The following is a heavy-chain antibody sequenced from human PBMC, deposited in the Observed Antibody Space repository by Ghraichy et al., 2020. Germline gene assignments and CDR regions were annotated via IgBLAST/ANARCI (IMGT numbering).Heavy chain of an antibody. J-gene: IGHJ2*01. V-gene: IGHV1-69*04. Sequence: SVKVSCKASGGTFSSYAISWVRQVPGQGLEWMGRIIPILGIANYAQKFQGRVTITADKSTSTAYMELSSLRSEDTAVYYCARAPNSSGWYWYFDLWGRGTLVTVSS. CDR2: IIPILGIA. CDR3: ARAPNSSGWYWYFDL. D-gene: IGHD6-19*01. CDR1: GGTFSSYA.